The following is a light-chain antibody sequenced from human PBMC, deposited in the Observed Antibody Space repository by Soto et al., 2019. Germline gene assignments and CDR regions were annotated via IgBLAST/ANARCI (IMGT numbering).Light chain of an antibody. CDR3: QQYGSSPVA. V-gene: IGKV3-20*01. Sequence: DNVLTQSPGTLSLSPGERATLSCRASQSVSSSYLAWYQQKPGQAPRLLIYGASSRATGIPDRFSGSGSGTDFTLTISRLEPEDFAVYYCQQYGSSPVAFGQGTKVEIK. CDR2: GAS. CDR1: QSVSSSY. J-gene: IGKJ1*01.